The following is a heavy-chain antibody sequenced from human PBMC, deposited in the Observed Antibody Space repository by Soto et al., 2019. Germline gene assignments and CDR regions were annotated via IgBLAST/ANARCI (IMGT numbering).Heavy chain of an antibody. CDR1: GFTFVTYA. V-gene: IGHV3-23*01. J-gene: IGHJ5*02. CDR3: AKSQSVTMVRGTPNNWFDP. CDR2: TSGTGGDT. D-gene: IGHD3-10*01. Sequence: PGGSLRLSCEASGFTFVTYALSWVRQAPGKGLEWVSSTSGTGGDTYHADSVKGRFTISRDNSKNTLYLQMNSLRAEDTAVYYCAKSQSVTMVRGTPNNWFDPWGQGTLVTVSS.